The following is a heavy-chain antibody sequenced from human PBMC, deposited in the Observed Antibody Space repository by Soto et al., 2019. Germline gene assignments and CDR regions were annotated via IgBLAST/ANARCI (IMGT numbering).Heavy chain of an antibody. D-gene: IGHD3-10*01. J-gene: IGHJ6*02. CDR2: IDPSDSYT. V-gene: IGHV5-10-1*01. CDR3: AREGRGYYYYGMDV. Sequence: PGESLKISCKGSGYSFTSYWISWVRQMPGKGLEWMGRIDPSDSYTNYSPSFQGHVTISADKSSSTAYLQWSSLKASDSAMYYCAREGRGYYYYGMDVWGQGTTVTVSS. CDR1: GYSFTSYW.